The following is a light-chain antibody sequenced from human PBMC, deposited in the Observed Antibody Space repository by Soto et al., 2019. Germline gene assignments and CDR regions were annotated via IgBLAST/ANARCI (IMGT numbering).Light chain of an antibody. CDR2: EDS. J-gene: IGLJ1*01. V-gene: IGLV2-23*01. CDR3: CSYANNSTFYV. Sequence: QSVLTQPASVSGSPGQSITISCSGTSSDVGSYNLVSWYQQYPGKAPKLMIYEDSKRPSGVSQRFSGSKSGNTASLTISGLQAEDEADYYCCSYANNSTFYVFGIGTKVTVL. CDR1: SSDVGSYNL.